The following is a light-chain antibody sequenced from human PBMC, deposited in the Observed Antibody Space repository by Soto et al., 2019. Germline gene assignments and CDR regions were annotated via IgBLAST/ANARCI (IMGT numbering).Light chain of an antibody. CDR2: DVS. CDR3: XSXTSXSTLEEV. J-gene: IGLJ1*01. CDR1: SSDVGGYNY. Sequence: QSVLTQPASVSGSPGQSITISCTGTSSDVGGYNYVSWYQQHPGKAPKLMIYDVSNRPSGVSNRFSGSKSGNTASLTISGLQAEDEADYYCXSXTSXSTLEEVFGTGTKVTV. V-gene: IGLV2-14*01.